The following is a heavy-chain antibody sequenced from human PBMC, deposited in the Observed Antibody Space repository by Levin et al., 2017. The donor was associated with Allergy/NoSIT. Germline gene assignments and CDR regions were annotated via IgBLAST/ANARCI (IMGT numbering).Heavy chain of an antibody. Sequence: GESLKISCAASGFIFADHYMDWLRQAPGKGLEWIARSRDRARRHTIEYAASVKGRFIISRDFSKISVFLQMNSLRTEDTAVYYCSRSLFGEGNFDFWGQGTLVTVSS. CDR2: SRDRARRHTI. J-gene: IGHJ4*02. V-gene: IGHV3-72*01. CDR3: SRSLFGEGNFDF. D-gene: IGHD3-16*01. CDR1: GFIFADHY.